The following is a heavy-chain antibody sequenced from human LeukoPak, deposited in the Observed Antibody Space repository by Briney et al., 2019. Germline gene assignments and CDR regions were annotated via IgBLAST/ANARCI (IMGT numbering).Heavy chain of an antibody. CDR1: GGSFSGYY. CDR3: ARGVTTGYFDL. D-gene: IGHD4-17*01. V-gene: IGHV4-34*01. Sequence: SETLSLTCAVYGGSFSGYYWSWIRQPPGKGLEWIGEINHSGSTNYNPSLKSRVTISVDTSKNQFSLKLSSVTAADTAVYYCARGVTTGYFDLWGRGTLVTVSS. CDR2: INHSGST. J-gene: IGHJ2*01.